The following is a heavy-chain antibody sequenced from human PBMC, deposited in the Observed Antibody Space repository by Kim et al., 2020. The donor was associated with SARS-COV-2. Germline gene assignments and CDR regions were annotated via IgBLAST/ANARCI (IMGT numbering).Heavy chain of an antibody. CDR3: ASVRDGWQPDD. Sequence: GGSLRLSCAASGFTFSNYGMSWVRQVPGKGMEWVSGISGSGGSTFYADSVRGRFTISRDNSRNTVVLQMNSLKAEDTATYFCASVRDGWQPDDWGQGTLVTVSS. D-gene: IGHD6-19*01. V-gene: IGHV3-23*01. J-gene: IGHJ4*02. CDR2: ISGSGGST. CDR1: GFTFSNYG.